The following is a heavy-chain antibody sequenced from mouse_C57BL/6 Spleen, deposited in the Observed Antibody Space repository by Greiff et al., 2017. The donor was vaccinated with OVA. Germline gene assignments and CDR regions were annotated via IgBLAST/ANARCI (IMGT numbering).Heavy chain of an antibody. J-gene: IGHJ1*03. Sequence: EVQLQRSGPVLVKPGASVKMSCKASGYTFTDYYMNWVKQSHGKSLEWIGVINPYNGGTSYNQKFKGKATLTVDKSSSTAYMELNSLTSEDSAVYYCARITTVVDSWYFDVWGTGTTVTVSS. D-gene: IGHD1-1*01. CDR1: GYTFTDYY. CDR3: ARITTVVDSWYFDV. V-gene: IGHV1-19*01. CDR2: INPYNGGT.